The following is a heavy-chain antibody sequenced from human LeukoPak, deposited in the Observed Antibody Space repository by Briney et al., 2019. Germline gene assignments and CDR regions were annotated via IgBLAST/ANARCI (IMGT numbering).Heavy chain of an antibody. Sequence: GASVKVSCKASGYTFTSYGINWVRQAPGQGLEWMGWIGPNSGGTNYAQKFQGRVTMTRDTSISTAYMELSRLISDDTAVYYCARSNIAVRRGDNWFDPWGQGTLVTVSS. D-gene: IGHD6-6*01. J-gene: IGHJ5*02. CDR2: IGPNSGGT. CDR1: GYTFTSYG. CDR3: ARSNIAVRRGDNWFDP. V-gene: IGHV1-2*02.